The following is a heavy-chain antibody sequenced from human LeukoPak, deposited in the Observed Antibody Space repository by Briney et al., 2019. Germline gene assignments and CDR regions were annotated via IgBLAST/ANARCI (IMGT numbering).Heavy chain of an antibody. V-gene: IGHV3-23*01. J-gene: IGHJ4*02. CDR3: ATGWYDSQWAPFHY. CDR1: GFAFSDYE. D-gene: IGHD3-22*01. Sequence: PGGSLRLSCASSGFAFSDYEMNWVRQAPGQGLEWVSAISGSPISTYYADSVKGRFTISRDNSKNTLYLQMNSLRAEDTAVYYCATGWYDSQWAPFHYWGQGTLVTVSS. CDR2: ISGSPIST.